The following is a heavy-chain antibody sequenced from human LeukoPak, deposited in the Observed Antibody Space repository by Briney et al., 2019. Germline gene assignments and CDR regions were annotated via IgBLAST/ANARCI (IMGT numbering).Heavy chain of an antibody. CDR2: MSTYNGNT. V-gene: IGHV1-18*01. CDR3: ARVNSGNYYHFDY. Sequence: GASVKVSCKASGYTFTNYGISWVRQAPGQGLEWMGWMSTYNGNTNYAQKFQGRVTMTTETSTSTAYMELRSLRSDDTAFYYCARVNSGNYYHFDYWGQGTLVIVSS. J-gene: IGHJ4*02. CDR1: GYTFTNYG. D-gene: IGHD1-26*01.